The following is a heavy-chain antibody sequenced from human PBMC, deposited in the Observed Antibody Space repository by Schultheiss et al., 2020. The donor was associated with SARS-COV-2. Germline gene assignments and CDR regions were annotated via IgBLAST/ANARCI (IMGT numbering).Heavy chain of an antibody. J-gene: IGHJ4*02. V-gene: IGHV1-2*02. D-gene: IGHD2-15*01. CDR1: GYTFTSYA. Sequence: ASVKVSCKASGYTFTSYAMHWVRQAPGQRLEWMGWINPNSGGTNYAQKFQGRVTMTRDTSISTAYMELNRLRSDDTALYYCARDYCSGGACFSYYVHWGQGTLVTVSS. CDR2: INPNSGGT. CDR3: ARDYCSGGACFSYYVH.